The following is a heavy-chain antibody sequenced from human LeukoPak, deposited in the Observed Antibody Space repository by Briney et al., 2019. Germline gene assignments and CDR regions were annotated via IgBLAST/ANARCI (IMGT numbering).Heavy chain of an antibody. Sequence: GGSLRLSCAASGFTFSDYYMSWIRQAPGKGLEWVSYISSSGSTIYYADSVKGRFTISRDNAKNSLYLQMNSLRAEDTAVYYCARDSAYYDILTGYYTSVLGGIDYWGQGTLVTVSS. V-gene: IGHV3-11*01. J-gene: IGHJ4*02. CDR2: ISSSGSTI. D-gene: IGHD3-9*01. CDR3: ARDSAYYDILTGYYTSVLGGIDY. CDR1: GFTFSDYY.